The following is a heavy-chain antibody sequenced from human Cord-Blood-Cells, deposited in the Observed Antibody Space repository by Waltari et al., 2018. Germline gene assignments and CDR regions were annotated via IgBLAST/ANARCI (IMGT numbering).Heavy chain of an antibody. CDR1: GDSASSHRPS. D-gene: IGHD7-27*01. J-gene: IGHJ2*01. CDR3: ARVHSLGKNNWYFDL. V-gene: IGHV6-1*01. Sequence: QVQLQQSGPGLVTPSQTLSLTCAISGDSASSHRPSWNWIRRSPPRGLAWLGRTYYRSKWYKDYAVSVKSRITINPDTSKNQFSLQLNSVTPEDTAVYYCARVHSLGKNNWYFDLWGRGTLVTVSS. CDR2: TYYRSKWYK.